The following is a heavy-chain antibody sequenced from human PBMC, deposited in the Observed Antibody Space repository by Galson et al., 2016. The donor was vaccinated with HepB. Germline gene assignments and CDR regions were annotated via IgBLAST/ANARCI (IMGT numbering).Heavy chain of an antibody. D-gene: IGHD2-21*02. CDR2: ISSSSTFT. Sequence: SLRLSCAASGFTFTSYTFNWVRQAPGKGLESVSSISSSSTFTSYADSVRGRFTVSRDDANNSVFLQMNSLSAEDTATYYGARAWVTKVGGHHYGLDVWGQGNPGHRLL. J-gene: IGHJ6*02. CDR3: ARAWVTKVGGHHYGLDV. V-gene: IGHV3-21*06. CDR1: GFTFTSYT.